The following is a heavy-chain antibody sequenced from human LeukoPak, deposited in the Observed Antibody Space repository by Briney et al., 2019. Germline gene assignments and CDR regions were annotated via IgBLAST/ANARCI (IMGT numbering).Heavy chain of an antibody. CDR2: IYYSGST. Sequence: SETLSLTCTVSGGSISSHYWSWIRQPPGKGLEWIGYIYYSGSTNYNPSLKSQVTISVDTSKNQFSLKLSSVTAADTAVYYCARGGSGNFYYYYYYMDVWGKGTTVTVSS. J-gene: IGHJ6*03. CDR1: GGSISSHY. CDR3: ARGGSGNFYYYYYYMDV. V-gene: IGHV4-59*11. D-gene: IGHD2-15*01.